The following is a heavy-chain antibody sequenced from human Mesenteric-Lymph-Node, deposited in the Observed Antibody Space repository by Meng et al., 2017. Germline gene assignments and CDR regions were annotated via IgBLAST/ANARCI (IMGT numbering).Heavy chain of an antibody. J-gene: IGHJ4*02. CDR1: GGSISSGGYY. CDR2: IYYSGST. Sequence: QLNDAGPGLLKPSQTLSLTCPVSGGSISSGGYYWSWIRQHPGKGLEWIGYIYYSGSTYYNPSLKSRVTISVDTSKNQFSLNLSSVTAADTAVYYCARVGQWLPIDYWGQGTLVTVSS. D-gene: IGHD6-19*01. CDR3: ARVGQWLPIDY. V-gene: IGHV4-31*03.